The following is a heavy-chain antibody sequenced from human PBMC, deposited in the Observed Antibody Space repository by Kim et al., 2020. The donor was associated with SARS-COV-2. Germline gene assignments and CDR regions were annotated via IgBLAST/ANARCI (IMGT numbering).Heavy chain of an antibody. V-gene: IGHV1-3*01. CDR2: INADNGNT. CDR3: ARASSAYSSYAF. J-gene: IGHJ4*02. D-gene: IGHD5-12*01. Sequence: ASVKVSCKASGYTFTSYVMHWVRQAPGQRLEWMGWINADNGNTKYSQKFQGRVTITRDISASTAYMELSSLRSEDTAVYYCARASSAYSSYAFWGQGTLVTVSS. CDR1: GYTFTSYV.